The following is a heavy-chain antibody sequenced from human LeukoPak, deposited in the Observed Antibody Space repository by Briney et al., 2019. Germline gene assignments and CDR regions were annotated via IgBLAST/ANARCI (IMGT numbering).Heavy chain of an antibody. V-gene: IGHV3-33*03. D-gene: IGHD1-26*01. J-gene: IGHJ5*02. Sequence: GGSLRLSCVASGFTFRSYGMHWVRQAPGKGLEWVAVIWYDGSNEHYADSVKGRFAISRDNSKNTLSLQMNSLRVGDSAVYYCVKDRPGGIVGQLDRWGQGTLVTVSS. CDR1: GFTFRSYG. CDR3: VKDRPGGIVGQLDR. CDR2: IWYDGSNE.